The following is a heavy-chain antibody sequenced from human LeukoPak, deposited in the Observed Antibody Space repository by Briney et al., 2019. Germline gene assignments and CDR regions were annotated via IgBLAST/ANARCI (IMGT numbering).Heavy chain of an antibody. CDR3: TTGDVPPRDY. CDR1: GFTFSNAW. J-gene: IGHJ4*02. Sequence: GGSLRLSCAASGFTFSNAWMSWVRQAPGKGLEWVGRIKSITDGGTTDYAAPVKGRFTISRDDSKNTLYLQMNSLKTEDTAVYYCTTGDVPPRDYWGQGTLVTVSS. D-gene: IGHD2-2*01. V-gene: IGHV3-15*01. CDR2: IKSITDGGTT.